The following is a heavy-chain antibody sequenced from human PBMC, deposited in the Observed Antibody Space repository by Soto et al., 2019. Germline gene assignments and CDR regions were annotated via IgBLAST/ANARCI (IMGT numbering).Heavy chain of an antibody. CDR2: IIPIFGKA. D-gene: IGHD4-17*01. CDR1: GGTFSSYA. V-gene: IGHV1-69*01. CDR3: ASEDYGGNSAPFDY. J-gene: IGHJ4*02. Sequence: QVQLVQSGAEVKKPGSSVKVSCKASGGTFSSYAISWVRQAPGQGLEWMGGIIPIFGKANYAQKFQGRVTITADESTSKAYMELSSLRSEDTAVYYCASEDYGGNSAPFDYWGQGTLVTVSS.